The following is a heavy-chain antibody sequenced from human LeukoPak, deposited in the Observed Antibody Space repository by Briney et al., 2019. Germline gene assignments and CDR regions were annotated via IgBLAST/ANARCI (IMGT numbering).Heavy chain of an antibody. Sequence: GGSLRLSCAASGFTFSSYSMNWVRQAPGKGLEWVSSISSSSSYIYYADSVKGRFTISRDNSKNTLYLQMNSLRAEDTAVYYCAREARYSSSWSSYYYGMDVWGQGTTVTVSS. J-gene: IGHJ6*02. CDR3: AREARYSSSWSSYYYGMDV. CDR1: GFTFSSYS. D-gene: IGHD6-13*01. CDR2: ISSSSSYI. V-gene: IGHV3-21*04.